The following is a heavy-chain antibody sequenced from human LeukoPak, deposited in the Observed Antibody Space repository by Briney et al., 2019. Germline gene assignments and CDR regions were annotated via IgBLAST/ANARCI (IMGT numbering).Heavy chain of an antibody. CDR3: ARKAGATESGAFDI. J-gene: IGHJ3*02. V-gene: IGHV3-53*01. CDR1: GFTVNSNY. CDR2: IYSGGST. Sequence: GGSLRLSCAASGFTVNSNYMSWVRQAPGKGLEWVSVIYSGGSTYYADSVKGRFTISRDNSKNTLYLQMNSLRAEDTAVYYCARKAGATESGAFDIWGQGTMVTVSS. D-gene: IGHD1-26*01.